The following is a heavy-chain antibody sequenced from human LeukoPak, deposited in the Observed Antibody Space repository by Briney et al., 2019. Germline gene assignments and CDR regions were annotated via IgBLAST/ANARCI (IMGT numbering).Heavy chain of an antibody. CDR3: ATFFAVRGSYYFDY. CDR2: LDPEDGET. Sequence: GASVKVSCKVSGYTLTQLSMHWVRQAPGKGLEWMGGLDPEDGETIYAQKFQGRVTMTEDTSTDTAYMELSSLRSEDTAVYYCATFFAVRGSYYFDYWGQGTLVTVSS. D-gene: IGHD3-3*01. J-gene: IGHJ4*02. CDR1: GYTLTQLS. V-gene: IGHV1-24*01.